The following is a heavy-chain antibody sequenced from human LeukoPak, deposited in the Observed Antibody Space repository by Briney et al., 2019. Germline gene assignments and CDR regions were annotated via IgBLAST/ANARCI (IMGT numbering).Heavy chain of an antibody. J-gene: IGHJ4*02. CDR3: ARHLRFLEWFEGDY. D-gene: IGHD3-3*01. Sequence: SETLSLTCTVSGGSISSSSYYWGWIRQPPGKGREWIGSIYYSGSTYYNPSLKSRVTISVDTSKNRFSLKLSSMTAADTAVYYCARHLRFLEWFEGDYWGQGTLVTVSS. V-gene: IGHV4-39*07. CDR2: IYYSGST. CDR1: GGSISSSSYY.